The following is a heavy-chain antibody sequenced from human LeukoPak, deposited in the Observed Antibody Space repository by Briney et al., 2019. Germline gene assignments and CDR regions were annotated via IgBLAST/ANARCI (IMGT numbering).Heavy chain of an antibody. V-gene: IGHV3-48*03. CDR1: GFTLSSYE. D-gene: IGHD3-22*01. J-gene: IGHJ3*02. CDR2: ISSSGSTI. CDR3: ARGRMVVVVRGNAFDI. Sequence: GGSLRLSCAASGFTLSSYEMNWVRQAPGKGLEWVSYISSSGSTIYYADSVKGRFTISRDNAKNSLYLQMNSLRAEDTAVYYCARGRMVVVVRGNAFDIWGQGTMVTVSS.